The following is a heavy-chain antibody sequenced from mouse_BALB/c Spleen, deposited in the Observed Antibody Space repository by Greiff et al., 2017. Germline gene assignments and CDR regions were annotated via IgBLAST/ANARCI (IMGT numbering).Heavy chain of an antibody. J-gene: IGHJ2*01. CDR1: GYTFTDYA. Sequence: QVQLKESGAELVRPGVSVKISCKGSGYTFTDYAMHWVKQSHAKSLEWIGVISTYYGDASYNQKFKGKATMTVDKSSSTAYMELARLTSEDSAIYYCARHYYFDYWGQGTTLTVSS. V-gene: IGHV1S137*01. CDR3: ARHYYFDY. CDR2: ISTYYGDA.